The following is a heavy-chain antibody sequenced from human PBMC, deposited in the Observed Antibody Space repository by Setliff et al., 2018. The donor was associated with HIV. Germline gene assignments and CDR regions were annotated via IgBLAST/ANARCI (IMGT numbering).Heavy chain of an antibody. D-gene: IGHD3-10*01. CDR1: GYSISSGYY. CDR2: TYHSGST. Sequence: SETLSLTCAVSGYSISSGYYWGWIRQPPGKGLEWIGSTYHSGSTNYNPSLKSRVTISVDTSKNQFSLKLSSVTAADTAVYYCARRGSGFFHYYYYMDVWGKGTTVTVSS. V-gene: IGHV4-38-2*01. CDR3: ARRGSGFFHYYYYMDV. J-gene: IGHJ6*03.